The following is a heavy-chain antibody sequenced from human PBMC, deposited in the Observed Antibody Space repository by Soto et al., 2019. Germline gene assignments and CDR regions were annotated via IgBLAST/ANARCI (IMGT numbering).Heavy chain of an antibody. CDR1: GYTFTSYG. J-gene: IGHJ4*02. Sequence: ASVKVSCKASGYTFTSYGISWVRQAPGQGLEWMGWISAYNGNTNYAQKLQGRVTMTTDTSTSTAYMELRSLRAEDTAVYYCAKAYYGSGSYYNPSFDYWGQGTLVTVSS. CDR2: ISAYNGNT. CDR3: AKAYYGSGSYYNPSFDY. D-gene: IGHD3-10*01. V-gene: IGHV1-18*01.